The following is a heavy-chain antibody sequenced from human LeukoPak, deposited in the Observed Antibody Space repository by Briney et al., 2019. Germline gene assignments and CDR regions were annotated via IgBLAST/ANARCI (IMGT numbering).Heavy chain of an antibody. J-gene: IGHJ6*04. Sequence: SVKVSCKASGGTFSSYAISWVRQAPGQGLEWMGGIIPIFGTANYAQKFQGRVTITADESTSTAYMELSSLRSEDMAVYYCAREGVEQWLVGRLDVWGKGTTVTVSS. CDR3: AREGVEQWLVGRLDV. V-gene: IGHV1-69*01. CDR2: IIPIFGTA. CDR1: GGTFSSYA. D-gene: IGHD6-19*01.